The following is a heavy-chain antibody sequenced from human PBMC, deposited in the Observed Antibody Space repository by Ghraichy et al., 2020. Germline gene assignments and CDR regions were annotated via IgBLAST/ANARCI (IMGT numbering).Heavy chain of an antibody. CDR2: IYHSGST. V-gene: IGHV4-30-2*01. CDR1: GGSISSGGYS. CDR3: ARGYINYYDSSGYYGGAYYFDY. D-gene: IGHD3-22*01. Sequence: SETLSLTCAVSGGSISSGGYSWSWIRQPPGKGLEWIGYIYHSGSTYYNPSLKSRVTISVDRSKNQFSLKLSSVTAADTAVYYCARGYINYYDSSGYYGGAYYFDYWGQGTLVTVSS. J-gene: IGHJ4*02.